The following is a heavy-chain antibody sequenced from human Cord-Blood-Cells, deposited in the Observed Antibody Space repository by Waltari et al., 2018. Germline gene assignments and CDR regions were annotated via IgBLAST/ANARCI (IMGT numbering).Heavy chain of an antibody. J-gene: IGHJ4*02. D-gene: IGHD3-10*01. V-gene: IGHV4-59*08. CDR3: ARLDYGSGSYYIDY. CDR1: GGSISSYY. Sequence: QVQLQESGPGLVKPSETLSLTCTVSGGSISSYYWGWIRQPPGKGLEWIGYIYYSGSTNYNPSLKSRVTISVDTSKNQFSLKLSSVTAADTAVYYCARLDYGSGSYYIDYWGQGTLVTVSS. CDR2: IYYSGST.